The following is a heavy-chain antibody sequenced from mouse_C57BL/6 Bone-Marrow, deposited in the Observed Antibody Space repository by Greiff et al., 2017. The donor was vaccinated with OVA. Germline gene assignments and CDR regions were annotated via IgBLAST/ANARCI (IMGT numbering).Heavy chain of an antibody. D-gene: IGHD2-5*01. V-gene: IGHV5-4*03. CDR1: GFTFSSYA. J-gene: IGHJ3*01. Sequence: EVMLVESGGGLVKPGGSLKLSCAASGFTFSSYAMSWVRQTPEKRLEWVATISDGGSYTYYPDNVKGRFTISRDNAKNNLYLQMSHLKSDDTAMYYCARAYYSNYGYFFAYWGQGTLVTVSA. CDR3: ARAYYSNYGYFFAY. CDR2: ISDGGSYT.